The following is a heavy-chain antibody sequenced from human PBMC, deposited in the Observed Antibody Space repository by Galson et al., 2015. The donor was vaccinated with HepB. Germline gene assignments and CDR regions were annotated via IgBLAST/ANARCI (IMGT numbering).Heavy chain of an antibody. D-gene: IGHD3-10*01. CDR1: GYTFTSYG. CDR3: ARSRRLTYGSGSFCHY. V-gene: IGHV1-18*01. J-gene: IGHJ4*02. Sequence: SVKVSCKASGYTFTSYGISWVRQAPGQGLEWMGWISAYNGNTNYAQKLQGRVTMTTDTSTSTAYMELRSLRSDDTAVYYCARSRRLTYGSGSFCHYWGQGTLVTVSS. CDR2: ISAYNGNT.